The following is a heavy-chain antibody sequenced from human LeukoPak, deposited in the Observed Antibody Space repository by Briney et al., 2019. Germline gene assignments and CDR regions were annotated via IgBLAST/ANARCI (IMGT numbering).Heavy chain of an antibody. CDR1: GYTFTGYY. D-gene: IGHD3-9*01. Sequence: ASVKVSCKASGYTFTGYYMHWVRQAPGQGLEWMGWINPNSGGTNYAQKFQGRVTMTRDTSINTAYMDLSRLRSDDTAVYYCARGDYDILTGWPYWGQGTLVTVSS. CDR2: INPNSGGT. CDR3: ARGDYDILTGWPY. J-gene: IGHJ4*02. V-gene: IGHV1-2*02.